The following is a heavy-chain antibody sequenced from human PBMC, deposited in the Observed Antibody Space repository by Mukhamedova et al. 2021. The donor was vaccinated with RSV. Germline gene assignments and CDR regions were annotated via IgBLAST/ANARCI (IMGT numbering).Heavy chain of an antibody. CDR2: MYDTGTT. J-gene: IGHJ4*02. CDR1: SSSTYY. V-gene: IGHV4-39*07. Sequence: SSSTYYRAWIRQPPGKGLEWIGSMYDTGTTHHNSSLESRVTVSMDLSKNLFSLTLRSVTAADTAIYYCARNLGHFVICGQGILVT. CDR3: ARNLGHFVI. D-gene: IGHD1-14*01.